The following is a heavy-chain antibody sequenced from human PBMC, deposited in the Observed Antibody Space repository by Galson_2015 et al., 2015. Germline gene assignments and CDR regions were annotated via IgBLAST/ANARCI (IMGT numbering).Heavy chain of an antibody. V-gene: IGHV3-23*01. Sequence: SLRLSCAASGFTFSSYAMSWVRQAPGKGLEWVSAISGSGGSTYYADSVKGRFTISRDNSKNTLYLQMNSLRAEDTAVYYCAKVSIVGMATIYLSWGPDYWGQGTLVTVSS. CDR1: GFTFSSYA. D-gene: IGHD5-24*01. J-gene: IGHJ4*02. CDR3: AKVSIVGMATIYLSWGPDY. CDR2: ISGSGGST.